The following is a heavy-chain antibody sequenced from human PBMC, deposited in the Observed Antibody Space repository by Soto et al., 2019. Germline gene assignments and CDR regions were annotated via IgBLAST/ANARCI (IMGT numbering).Heavy chain of an antibody. Sequence: ASETLSLTCAVSGYSISSGYYWGWIRQPPGKGLEWIGSIYHSGSTYYNPSLKSRVTISVDTSKNQFSLKLSSVTAADTAVYYCARDLQQLVLGNWFDPWGQGTLVTVSS. CDR2: IYHSGST. D-gene: IGHD6-13*01. CDR1: GYSISSGYY. V-gene: IGHV4-38-2*02. CDR3: ARDLQQLVLGNWFDP. J-gene: IGHJ5*02.